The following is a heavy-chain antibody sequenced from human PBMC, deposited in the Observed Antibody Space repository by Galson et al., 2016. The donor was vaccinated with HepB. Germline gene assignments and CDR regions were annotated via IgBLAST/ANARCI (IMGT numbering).Heavy chain of an antibody. Sequence: SLRLSCAASGFNFRSFGMHWVRQAPGKGLEWVAVIWYDASNKYYADSVKGRFTISRDNSKNTLYLQMNSLRAEDTALYYCARGAGYSSSWYAAGRAFDIWGQGTVVTVSS. V-gene: IGHV3-33*01. D-gene: IGHD6-13*01. CDR1: GFNFRSFG. CDR3: ARGAGYSSSWYAAGRAFDI. CDR2: IWYDASNK. J-gene: IGHJ3*02.